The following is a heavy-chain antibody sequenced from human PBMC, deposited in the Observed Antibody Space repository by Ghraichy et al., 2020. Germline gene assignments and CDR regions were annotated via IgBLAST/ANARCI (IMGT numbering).Heavy chain of an antibody. Sequence: ASVKVSCKVSGYTLTELSMHWVRQAPGKGLEWMGGFDPEDGETIYAQKFQGRVTMTEDTSTDTAYMELSSLRSEDTAVYYCATGAVAGGVEAGLYDYWGQGTLVTVSS. D-gene: IGHD6-19*01. CDR1: GYTLTELS. CDR3: ATGAVAGGVEAGLYDY. J-gene: IGHJ4*02. CDR2: FDPEDGET. V-gene: IGHV1-24*01.